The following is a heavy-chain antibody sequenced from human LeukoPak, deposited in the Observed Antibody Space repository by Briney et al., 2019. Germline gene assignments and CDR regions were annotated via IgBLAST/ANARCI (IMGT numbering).Heavy chain of an antibody. CDR2: IYYSGST. J-gene: IGHJ4*02. D-gene: IGHD6-13*01. V-gene: IGHV4-59*08. Sequence: SGTLSLTCTVSGGSISSYYWSWIRQPPGKGLEWIGYIYYSGSTNYNPSLKSRVTISVDTSKNQFSLKLSSVTAADTAVYYCARGIAAAGTFDYWGQGTLVTVSS. CDR3: ARGIAAAGTFDY. CDR1: GGSISSYY.